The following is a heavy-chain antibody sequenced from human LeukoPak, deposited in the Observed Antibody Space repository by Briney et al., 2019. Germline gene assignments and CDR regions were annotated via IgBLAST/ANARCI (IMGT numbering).Heavy chain of an antibody. V-gene: IGHV3-23*01. CDR3: AIRTGRGTFDY. CDR1: GFTFSSYE. Sequence: GGSLRLSCAASGFTFSSYEMNWDRQAPGKGLEWVSAISGSGGSTYYTESVKGRFTISRDNSKNTLFLQANSLRAEDTAVYFCAIRTGRGTFDYWGQGTLVTVSS. D-gene: IGHD1-26*01. CDR2: ISGSGGST. J-gene: IGHJ4*02.